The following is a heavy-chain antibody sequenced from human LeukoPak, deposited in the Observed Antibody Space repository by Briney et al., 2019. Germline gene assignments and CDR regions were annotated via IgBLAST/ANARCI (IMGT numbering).Heavy chain of an antibody. CDR3: ASPTYYDFWSGYHQFDN. J-gene: IGHJ4*02. CDR2: IIPIYGIT. Sequence: SVKVSCKASGGTFSSFAISWVRQAPGQGLEWLGRIIPIYGITNYAQKFQGRVTITTDESTSTAYMDLRSLRSEDTAVYFCASPTYYDFWSGYHQFDNWGQGTLVTVSS. V-gene: IGHV1-69*05. CDR1: GGTFSSFA. D-gene: IGHD3-3*01.